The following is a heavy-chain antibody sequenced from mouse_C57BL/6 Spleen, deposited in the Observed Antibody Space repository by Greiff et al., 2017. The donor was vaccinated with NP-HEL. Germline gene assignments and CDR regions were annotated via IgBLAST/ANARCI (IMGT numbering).Heavy chain of an antibody. V-gene: IGHV1-9*01. D-gene: IGHD3-2*02. J-gene: IGHJ2*01. CDR2: ILPGSGST. CDR3: ARGQLRNY. CDR1: GYTFTGYW. Sequence: VKLQQSGAELMKPGASVKLSCKATGYTFTGYWIEWVKQRPGHGLEWIGEILPGSGSTNSNEKFKGKATVTAETTSNTAYMQLSSLTTEDSASYYCARGQLRNYWGQGTTLTVSS.